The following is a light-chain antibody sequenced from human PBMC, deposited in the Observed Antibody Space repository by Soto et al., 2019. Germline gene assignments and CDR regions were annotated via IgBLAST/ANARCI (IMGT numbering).Light chain of an antibody. J-gene: IGLJ1*01. Sequence: SYELTQPPSVSVSPGQTARITCSGDALPKQYASWYQQKPGQAPVLVIYKDNERPSGIPERFSGSSSGTTVTLTISGVQAEDEADYYCQSPDSSGTYYVFGTGTKVTVL. CDR1: ALPKQY. V-gene: IGLV3-25*03. CDR3: QSPDSSGTYYV. CDR2: KDN.